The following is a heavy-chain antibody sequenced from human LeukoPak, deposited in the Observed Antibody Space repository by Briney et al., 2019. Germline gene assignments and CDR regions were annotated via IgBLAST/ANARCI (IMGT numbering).Heavy chain of an antibody. CDR1: GFTFSSYS. V-gene: IGHV3-21*01. CDR3: ARPVFGVVTPLGY. Sequence: GGSLRLSCAASGFTFSSYSLNWVRQAPGKGLEWVSSISSKNSHTYYADSVKGRFTISRDNAKNSLYLQMNSLRAEDTAVYFCARPVFGVVTPLGYWGQGTLVTVSS. CDR2: ISSKNSHT. J-gene: IGHJ4*02. D-gene: IGHD3-3*01.